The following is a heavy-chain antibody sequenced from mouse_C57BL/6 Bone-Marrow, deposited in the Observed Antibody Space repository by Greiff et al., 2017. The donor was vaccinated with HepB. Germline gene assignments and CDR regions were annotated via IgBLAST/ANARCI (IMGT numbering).Heavy chain of an antibody. V-gene: IGHV1-80*01. CDR2: IYPGDGDT. CDR1: GYAFSSYW. Sequence: VQLQQSGAELVKPGASVKISCKASGYAFSSYWMNWVKQRPGKGLEWIGQIYPGDGDTNYNGKFKGKATLTADKSSSTAYMQLSSLTSEDSAVYFCARSGYDGGGYYSMDYWGQGTSVTVSS. D-gene: IGHD2-2*01. CDR3: ARSGYDGGGYYSMDY. J-gene: IGHJ4*01.